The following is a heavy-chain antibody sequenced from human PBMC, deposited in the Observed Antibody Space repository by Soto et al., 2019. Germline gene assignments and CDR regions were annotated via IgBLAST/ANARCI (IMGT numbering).Heavy chain of an antibody. J-gene: IGHJ5*02. D-gene: IGHD3-22*01. CDR1: GDSIRSGAYY. Sequence: QVQLQESGPGLVKPSQTLSLTCTVSGDSIRSGAYYWSWIRQHPGKGLEWIGYISYSGRTYYTPSLKSRLTISLATSENQFSLTLTSVTAADTAMSYCARARQSYDSAFDPWGQGTLVTVSS. CDR3: ARARQSYDSAFDP. V-gene: IGHV4-31*03. CDR2: ISYSGRT.